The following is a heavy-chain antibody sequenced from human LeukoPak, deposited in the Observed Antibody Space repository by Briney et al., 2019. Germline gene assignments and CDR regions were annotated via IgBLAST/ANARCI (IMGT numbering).Heavy chain of an antibody. CDR1: GFTLKIYP. J-gene: IGHJ3*02. Sequence: GGSLTLSCAASGFTLKIYPMHWVRQTPGKGLEWLSVISHDGSDKNNADSVKGRFIISRDNSKNTVFLQLNSLRPEDTAMYYCAREGVQTTVDAFDIWGLGTMVIVSS. V-gene: IGHV3-30*04. CDR2: ISHDGSDK. CDR3: AREGVQTTVDAFDI. D-gene: IGHD4-17*01.